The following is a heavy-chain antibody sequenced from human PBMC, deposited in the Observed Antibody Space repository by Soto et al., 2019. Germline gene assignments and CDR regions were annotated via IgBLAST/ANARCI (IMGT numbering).Heavy chain of an antibody. J-gene: IGHJ4*02. CDR1: GFTFSSYG. CDR2: ISYDGSNK. D-gene: IGHD3-10*01. Sequence: QVQLVESGGGVVQPGRSLRLSCAASGFTFSSYGMHWVCQAPGKGLEWVAVISYDGSNKYYADSVKGRFTISRDNSKNTQYLQMNSLRAEDTAVYYCAKGWFGEPTLLDYWGQGTLVTVSS. V-gene: IGHV3-30*18. CDR3: AKGWFGEPTLLDY.